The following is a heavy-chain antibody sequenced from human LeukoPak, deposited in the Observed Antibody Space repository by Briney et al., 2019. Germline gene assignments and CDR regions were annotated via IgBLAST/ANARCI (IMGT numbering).Heavy chain of an antibody. J-gene: IGHJ6*03. D-gene: IGHD3-22*01. CDR2: IYYSGST. Sequence: SETLSLTCTVSGGSISTYYWSWIRQPPGKGLEWIGYIYYSGSTNYNPSLKSRVTISVDTSKNQFSLKLSSVTAADTAVYYCARSSEGRYYYDSSGYSYYYYYMDVWGKGTTVTISS. CDR1: GGSISTYY. CDR3: ARSSEGRYYYDSSGYSYYYYYMDV. V-gene: IGHV4-59*01.